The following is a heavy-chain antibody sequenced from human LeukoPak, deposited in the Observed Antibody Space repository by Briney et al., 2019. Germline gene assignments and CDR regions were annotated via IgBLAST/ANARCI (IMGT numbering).Heavy chain of an antibody. CDR1: GYTFTSYA. J-gene: IGHJ3*02. CDR3: ARESLNSDAFDI. V-gene: IGHV1-3*03. Sequence: GASVKVSCKASGYTFTSYAMHWVRQAPGQRLEWMGWINAGNGNTKYSQKFQGRVTITRDTSASTAYMELSSLRSEDMAVYYCARESLNSDAFDIWGQGTMVTVSS. D-gene: IGHD2/OR15-2a*01. CDR2: INAGNGNT.